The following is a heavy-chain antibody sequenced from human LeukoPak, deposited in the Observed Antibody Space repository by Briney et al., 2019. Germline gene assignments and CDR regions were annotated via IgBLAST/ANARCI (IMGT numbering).Heavy chain of an antibody. CDR3: ARRRSGAVAVDF. CDR1: GGSLSASTYY. Sequence: SETLSLTCTVSGGSLSASTYYWGWIRQPPGKGLEWIGSIYYSGSIYYYNPSLKGRVTISIDTSKNQFSLKMSSVTAADTAVYYCARRRSGAVAVDFWGQGTLITVSS. V-gene: IGHV4-39*01. D-gene: IGHD6-19*01. J-gene: IGHJ4*02. CDR2: IYYSGSIY.